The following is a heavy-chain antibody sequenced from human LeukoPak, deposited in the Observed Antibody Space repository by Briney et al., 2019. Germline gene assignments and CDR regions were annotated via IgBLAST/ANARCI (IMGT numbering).Heavy chain of an antibody. CDR3: AREGPDCSGGSCYSGANY. Sequence: GGSLRLSCAASGFTFSDYYMSWIRQAPGKGLEWVSYISISSSYTNYVDSVKGRFTISRDNAKNSLYLQMNSLRAEDTAVYYCAREGPDCSGGSCYSGANYWGQGTLVTVSS. D-gene: IGHD2-15*01. J-gene: IGHJ4*02. V-gene: IGHV3-11*05. CDR1: GFTFSDYY. CDR2: ISISSSYT.